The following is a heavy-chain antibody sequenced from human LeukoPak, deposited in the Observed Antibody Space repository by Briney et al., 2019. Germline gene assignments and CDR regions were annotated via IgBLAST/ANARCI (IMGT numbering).Heavy chain of an antibody. J-gene: IGHJ4*02. Sequence: GGSLRLSCAASGFTFSDYYMSWIRQAPGKGLELVSFITGSTSFINYADSVKGRFTISRDNAKNSLYLQINSLRAEDTAVYYCARVSGSYVFDYWGQGALVTVSS. D-gene: IGHD1-26*01. CDR3: ARVSGSYVFDY. CDR1: GFTFSDYY. CDR2: ITGSTSFI. V-gene: IGHV3-11*05.